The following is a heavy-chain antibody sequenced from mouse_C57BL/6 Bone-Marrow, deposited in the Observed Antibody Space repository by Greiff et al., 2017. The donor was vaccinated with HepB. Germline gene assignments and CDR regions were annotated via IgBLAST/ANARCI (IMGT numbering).Heavy chain of an antibody. V-gene: IGHV7-1*01. J-gene: IGHJ2*01. CDR1: GFTFSDFY. CDR2: SRNKANDYTT. D-gene: IGHD6-5*01. CDR3: ARDAPIVGYFDY. Sequence: EVMLVDSGGGLVQSGRSLRLSCATSGFTFSDFYMEWVRQAPGKGLEWIAASRNKANDYTTEYSASVKGRFIVSRDTSQSILYLQMNALRAEDTAIYYCARDAPIVGYFDYWGQGTTLTVSS.